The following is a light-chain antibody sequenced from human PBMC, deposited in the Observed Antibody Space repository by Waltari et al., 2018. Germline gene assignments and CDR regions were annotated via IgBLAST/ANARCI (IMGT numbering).Light chain of an antibody. J-gene: IGLJ1*01. CDR3: RSYAGSNGYV. Sequence: QSALTQPPSASGSPGQSVTISCTVTSSDVGGFNYVSWYQQHPGKAPKLLITDVTKRPSGVPNRFSGSNSGNTASLTVSGLQAEDEADYYCRSYAGSNGYVFGSGTRVTVL. CDR1: SSDVGGFNY. V-gene: IGLV2-8*01. CDR2: DVT.